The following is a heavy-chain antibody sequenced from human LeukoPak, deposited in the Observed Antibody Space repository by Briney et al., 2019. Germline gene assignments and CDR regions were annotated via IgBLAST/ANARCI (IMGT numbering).Heavy chain of an antibody. CDR3: ARGDTVIAAANY. CDR2: ISYDGSNK. CDR1: GFTFSSYA. D-gene: IGHD6-13*01. Sequence: GRSLRLSCAASGFTFSSYAMHWVRQAPGKGLEWVAVISYDGSNKYYADSVKGRFTISRDNSKNTLYLQMNSLRAEDTAVYYCARGDTVIAAANYWGQGTLVTVSS. V-gene: IGHV3-30-3*01. J-gene: IGHJ4*02.